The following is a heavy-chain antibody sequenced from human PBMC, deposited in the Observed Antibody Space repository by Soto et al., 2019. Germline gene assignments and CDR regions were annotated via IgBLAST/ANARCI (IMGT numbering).Heavy chain of an antibody. Sequence: PSATLSLTCAVYGGSFSGYYWSWIRQPPGKGLEWIGEINHSGSTNYNPSLKSRGTISVDTSKNQFSMKLSSVTAADTAVYYCARGRVLRFLEWLSTKYYYYYGMGVWGQGTTVTVSS. D-gene: IGHD3-3*01. V-gene: IGHV4-34*01. CDR1: GGSFSGYY. J-gene: IGHJ6*02. CDR2: INHSGST. CDR3: ARGRVLRFLEWLSTKYYYYYGMGV.